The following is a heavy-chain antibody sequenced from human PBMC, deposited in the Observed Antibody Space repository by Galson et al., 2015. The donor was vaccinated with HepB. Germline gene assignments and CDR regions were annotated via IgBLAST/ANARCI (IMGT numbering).Heavy chain of an antibody. J-gene: IGHJ4*02. V-gene: IGHV2-5*02. CDR2: IYWDDDK. CDR3: ARSRWSGSTNCYIDY. D-gene: IGHD2-2*02. Sequence: PALVKPTQTLTLTCTFSGFSLSTNAVGVGWIRQPPGKALEWLALIYWDDDKYYSPSLKSRLTITKDTSKNQVVLTMTNMDPVDTGTYYCARSRWSGSTNCYIDYWGQGTLVTVSS. CDR1: GFSLSTNAVG.